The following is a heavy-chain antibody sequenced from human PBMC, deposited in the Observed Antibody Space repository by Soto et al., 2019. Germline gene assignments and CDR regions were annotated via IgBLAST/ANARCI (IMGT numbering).Heavy chain of an antibody. J-gene: IGHJ4*02. CDR1: GGSLGSSSSY. D-gene: IGHD3-9*01. V-gene: IGHV4-39*02. CDR3: AAYDILTVYFPQYSFDY. CDR2: IYYSGST. Sequence: SETLSLTCTVSGGSLGSSSSYGGGIRRSPGRGLEWIGSIYYSGSTYYNPSLQSRVTISVDTSNNHFSLKLSSATAADTAVYYCAAYDILTVYFPQYSFDYWGQGALVTVSS.